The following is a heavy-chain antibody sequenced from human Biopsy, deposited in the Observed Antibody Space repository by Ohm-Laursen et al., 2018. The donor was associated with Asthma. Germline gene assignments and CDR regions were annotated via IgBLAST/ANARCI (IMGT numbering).Heavy chain of an antibody. CDR2: ISKDASTQ. D-gene: IGHD1-1*01. CDR1: GFSFSNFA. J-gene: IGHJ3*02. CDR3: VRDGTDDAFDI. Sequence: SLRLSCTASGFSFSNFAIHWVRQAPGKGLEWVGVISKDASTQDYADSVKGRSTMARDNSKNTLDLQMNSLREEDTAVYYCVRDGTDDAFDIWGQGTVVSASS. V-gene: IGHV3-30*01.